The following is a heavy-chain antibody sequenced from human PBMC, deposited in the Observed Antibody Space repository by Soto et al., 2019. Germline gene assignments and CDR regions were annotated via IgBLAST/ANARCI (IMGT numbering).Heavy chain of an antibody. CDR2: SYYSGST. J-gene: IGHJ4*02. D-gene: IGHD5-12*01. Sequence: QLQLQESGPGLEKPSETLSLTCTVSGGSISSSSYYWGWIRQPPGKGPEWIGSSYYSGSTYYNPSLKSRVTISVDTSKNQFSLKLSSVTAADTAVYYCARHIVARYYFDYWGQGTLVTVSS. V-gene: IGHV4-39*01. CDR3: ARHIVARYYFDY. CDR1: GGSISSSSYY.